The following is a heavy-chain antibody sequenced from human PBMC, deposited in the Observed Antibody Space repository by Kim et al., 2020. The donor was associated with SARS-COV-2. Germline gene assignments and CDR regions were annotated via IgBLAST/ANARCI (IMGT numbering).Heavy chain of an antibody. D-gene: IGHD3-9*01. Sequence: NTNYAQKLQGRVTMTTDTSTSTAYMELRSLRSDDTAVYYCARDRGYDIGYWGQGTLVTVSS. CDR2: NT. CDR3: ARDRGYDIGY. V-gene: IGHV1-18*01. J-gene: IGHJ4*02.